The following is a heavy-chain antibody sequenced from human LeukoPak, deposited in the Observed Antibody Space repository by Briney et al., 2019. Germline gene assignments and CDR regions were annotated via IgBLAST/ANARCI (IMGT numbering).Heavy chain of an antibody. CDR1: GSTFSSYD. Sequence: GGSLRLACAASGSTFSSYDMIWVRQAPGKGLEWVSDISGSGGITNYADSVKGRFIISRDSSKETLDLQMNSLRVEDTAVYYCAKLGSSWYYFDYWGQGTLVTVSS. D-gene: IGHD6-13*01. V-gene: IGHV3-23*01. CDR2: ISGSGGIT. CDR3: AKLGSSWYYFDY. J-gene: IGHJ4*02.